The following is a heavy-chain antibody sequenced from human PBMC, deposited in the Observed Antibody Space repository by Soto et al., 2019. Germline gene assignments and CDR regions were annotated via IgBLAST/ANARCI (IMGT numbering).Heavy chain of an antibody. Sequence: SETLSLTCTVSNGSVSSGTYSWSWVRQPPGKGLEWIGYIYYSGTTYYTPYLKSRLTMSMDRANDHFSLNLTSVTAADTAVYFSARGHYYYGMDVWGQGITVTVSS. CDR1: NGSVSSGTYS. CDR3: ARGHYYYGMDV. V-gene: IGHV4-30-2*01. CDR2: IYYSGTT. J-gene: IGHJ6*02.